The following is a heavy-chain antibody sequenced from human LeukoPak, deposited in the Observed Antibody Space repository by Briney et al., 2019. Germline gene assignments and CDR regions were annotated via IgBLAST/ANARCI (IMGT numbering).Heavy chain of an antibody. CDR2: IYYSGST. J-gene: IGHJ3*01. D-gene: IGHD6-13*01. CDR1: GVSISSYY. Sequence: SETLSLTCTVSGVSISSYYWSWIRQPPGKGLEWSGYIYYSGSTNYNPSLKSRVTISLDTSKNQFSLKLSSVTAADTAVYYCARHDGSSWYYAFDVWGQGTMVTVSS. V-gene: IGHV4-59*08. CDR3: ARHDGSSWYYAFDV.